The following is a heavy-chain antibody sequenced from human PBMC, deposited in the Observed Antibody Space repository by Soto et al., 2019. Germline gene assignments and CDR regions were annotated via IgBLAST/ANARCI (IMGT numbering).Heavy chain of an antibody. CDR2: IKRESDGGTT. CDR1: GFTLRTAW. J-gene: IGHJ6*02. V-gene: IGHV3-15*07. Sequence: EVQLVESGGGLVKPGGSLRLACAASGFTLRTAWMNWVRQAPGKGLEWVGRIKRESDGGTTDYGVSVRGRCTISRDESQNTLYLQMNSLGTEDTDVYYCATEPYFYDSSGVDVWGQGTTVTVSS. CDR3: ATEPYFYDSSGVDV.